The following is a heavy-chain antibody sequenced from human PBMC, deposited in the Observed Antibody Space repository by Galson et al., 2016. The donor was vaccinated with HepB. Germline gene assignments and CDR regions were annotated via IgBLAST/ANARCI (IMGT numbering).Heavy chain of an antibody. CDR2: IRSEAYGGTT. J-gene: IGHJ4*02. CDR1: GFTFGDYA. D-gene: IGHD6-19*01. V-gene: IGHV3-49*03. Sequence: SLRLSCAGSGFTFGDYAMNWFRQAPGKGLEWVGFIRSEAYGGTTEYAASVKGRFTISRDDSKSIAYLQMNSLKTEDTALYYCTRVGLYSSGPNDYWGQGTLATVSS. CDR3: TRVGLYSSGPNDY.